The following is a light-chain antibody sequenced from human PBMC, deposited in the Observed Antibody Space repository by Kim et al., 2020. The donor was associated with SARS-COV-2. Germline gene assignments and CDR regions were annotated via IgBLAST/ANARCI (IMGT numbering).Light chain of an antibody. Sequence: VGARGTNTRRGSVSISTWIAWYRKKQGRAQDLLIHEAAAWEGGVPSRSSGSGCGTEITITITSRQPEDVETYVYQQYYRYTGSGTFGQGTQVEIK. V-gene: IGKV1-5*01. J-gene: IGKJ1*01. CDR1: VSISTW. CDR2: EAA. CDR3: QQYYRYTGSGT.